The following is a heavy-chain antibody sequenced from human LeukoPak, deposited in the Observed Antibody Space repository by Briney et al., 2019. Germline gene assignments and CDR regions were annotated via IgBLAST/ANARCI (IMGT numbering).Heavy chain of an antibody. J-gene: IGHJ4*02. Sequence: SETLSLTCTVSGGSISSYYWSWIRQPPGKGLEWIGYIYYSGSTNYNPSLKSRVTISVDTSKNQFSLKLSSVTAADAAVYYCARARYYDSSGYPGPDYWGQGTLVTVSS. CDR1: GGSISSYY. CDR2: IYYSGST. D-gene: IGHD3-22*01. CDR3: ARARYYDSSGYPGPDY. V-gene: IGHV4-59*01.